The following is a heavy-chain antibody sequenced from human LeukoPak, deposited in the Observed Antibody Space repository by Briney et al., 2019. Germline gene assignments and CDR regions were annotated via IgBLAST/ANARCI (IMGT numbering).Heavy chain of an antibody. V-gene: IGHV3-7*01. CDR2: IKEGGSKN. CDR3: ARDSRFSTSYNCRGDAFDI. CDR1: GFPFNEYW. J-gene: IGHJ3*02. D-gene: IGHD1-1*01. Sequence: SGGSLTLSCAASGFPFNEYWKMWVRESPGKAREGVANIKEGGSKNYYVESVRGRLIISRDNAKNSLFLQMASLRAEDTAVHYCARDSRFSTSYNCRGDAFDIWVQGTMVTVTS.